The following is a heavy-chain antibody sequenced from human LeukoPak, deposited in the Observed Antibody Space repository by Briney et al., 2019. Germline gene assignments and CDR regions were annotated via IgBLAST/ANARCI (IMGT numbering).Heavy chain of an antibody. V-gene: IGHV3-20*04. CDR2: ITHSGTST. Sequence: GGSLRLSCAVTGFTFEDYAMSWVRQPPGQGLEWLSYITHSGTSTSYADSVRGRFTISRDNAQNSLYLQMDSLRGDDTALYYCVRVTSPFFDSGAQDAFDLWGQGTMVIVS. CDR3: VRVTSPFFDSGAQDAFDL. J-gene: IGHJ3*01. D-gene: IGHD3-22*01. CDR1: GFTFEDYA.